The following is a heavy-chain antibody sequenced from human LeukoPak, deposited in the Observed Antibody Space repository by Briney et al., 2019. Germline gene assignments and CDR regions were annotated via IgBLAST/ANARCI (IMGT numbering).Heavy chain of an antibody. D-gene: IGHD5-12*01. Sequence: SETLSLTCTVSGGPISSYYWSWIRQPPGKGLEWIGYIYYSGSTNYNPSLKSRVTISVDTSKNQFSLKLSSVTAADTAVYYCARLVSGYDYYFDYWGQGTLVTVSS. CDR1: GGPISSYY. CDR2: IYYSGST. J-gene: IGHJ4*02. V-gene: IGHV4-59*08. CDR3: ARLVSGYDYYFDY.